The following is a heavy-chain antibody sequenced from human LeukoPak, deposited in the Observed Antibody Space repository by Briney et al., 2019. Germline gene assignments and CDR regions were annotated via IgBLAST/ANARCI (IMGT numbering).Heavy chain of an antibody. CDR3: ARATSGYYDYFDY. CDR1: GYTFTGYY. Sequence: ASVKVSCKASGYTFTGYYMHWVRQAPGQGLEWMGWINPNSGGTNYAQKFQGRVTMTRDTSISKAYMELSRLRSDDTAVYYCARATSGYYDYFDYWGQGTLVTVSS. D-gene: IGHD3-22*01. CDR2: INPNSGGT. J-gene: IGHJ4*02. V-gene: IGHV1-2*02.